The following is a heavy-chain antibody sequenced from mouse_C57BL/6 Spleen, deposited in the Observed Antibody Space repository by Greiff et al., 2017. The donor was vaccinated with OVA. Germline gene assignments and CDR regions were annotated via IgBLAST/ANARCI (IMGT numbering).Heavy chain of an antibody. V-gene: IGHV5-17*01. CDR1: GFTFSDYG. Sequence: EVQLKESGGGLVKPGGSLKLSCAASGFTFSDYGMHWVRQAPEKGLEWVAYISSGSSTIYYADTVKGRFTISRDNAKNTLFLQMTSLRSEDTAMYYCARKAVVAQTHFDYWGKGTTLTVSS. J-gene: IGHJ2*01. CDR2: ISSGSSTI. D-gene: IGHD1-1*01. CDR3: ARKAVVAQTHFDY.